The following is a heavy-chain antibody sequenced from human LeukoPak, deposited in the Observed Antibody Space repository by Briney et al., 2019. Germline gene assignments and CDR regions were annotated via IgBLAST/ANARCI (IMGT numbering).Heavy chain of an antibody. CDR2: INPNSGGT. D-gene: IGHD2-2*01. J-gene: IGHJ5*02. CDR1: GYTFTGYY. Sequence: ASVKVSCKASGYTFTGYYMHWVRQAPGQGLEWMGWINPNSGGTNYAQKFQGRVTMTRDTSISTAYMELSRLRSDDTAVYYCARDLRNNSCSDDWFDPWGQGTLVTVSS. V-gene: IGHV1-2*02. CDR3: ARDLRNNSCSDDWFDP.